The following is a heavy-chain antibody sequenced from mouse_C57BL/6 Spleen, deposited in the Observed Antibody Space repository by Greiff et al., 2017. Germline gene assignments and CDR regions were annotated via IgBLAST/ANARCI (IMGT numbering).Heavy chain of an antibody. CDR3: TVITASYFAY. CDR2: IDPETGGT. V-gene: IGHV1-15*01. Sequence: QVQLQQSGAELVRPGASVTLSCKASGYTFTDYEMHWVKQTPVHGLEWIGAIDPETGGTAYNQKFKGKAILTADKSSSTAYMELRSLTSEDSAVYYCTVITASYFAYWGQGTTLTVSS. D-gene: IGHD1-1*01. CDR1: GYTFTDYE. J-gene: IGHJ2*01.